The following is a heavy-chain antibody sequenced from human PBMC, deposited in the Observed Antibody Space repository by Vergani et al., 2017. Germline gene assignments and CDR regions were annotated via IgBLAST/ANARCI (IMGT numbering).Heavy chain of an antibody. CDR1: GFTFNQYG. J-gene: IGHJ5*02. Sequence: QVQLVESGGGVVQPGRSLRLSCAASGFTFNQYGMHWVRQAPGKGLEWVAVTWYDGNNKQYADSVKGRLTISRDNSKSTMYLQMNSLRDEDTGGYYCARDLRLLYNRFDPWGQGTLVTVSS. CDR2: TWYDGNNK. D-gene: IGHD1-14*01. V-gene: IGHV3-33*01. CDR3: ARDLRLLYNRFDP.